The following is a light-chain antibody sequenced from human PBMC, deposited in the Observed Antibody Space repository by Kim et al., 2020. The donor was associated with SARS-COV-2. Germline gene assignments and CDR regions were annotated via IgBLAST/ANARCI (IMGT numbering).Light chain of an antibody. V-gene: IGLV1-40*01. CDR3: QFYDSSLSAFYV. Sequence: QSVLTQPPSVSGAPGQRVTISCTGSSSNIGAGYDVHWYQQLPGTAPKLLIYGNNNRPSGVPDRFSGSKSGTSASLAIAGLQSEDEADYYCQFYDSSLSAFYVFGTGTKVTVL. CDR2: GNN. CDR1: SSNIGAGYD. J-gene: IGLJ1*01.